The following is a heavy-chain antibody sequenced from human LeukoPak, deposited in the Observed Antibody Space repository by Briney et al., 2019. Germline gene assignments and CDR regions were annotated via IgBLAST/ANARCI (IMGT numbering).Heavy chain of an antibody. CDR2: ISGSGGST. D-gene: IGHD1-26*01. CDR1: GFTFSSYA. V-gene: IGHV3-23*01. J-gene: IGHJ5*02. CDR3: ARSIVGATPFDP. Sequence: GGSLRLSCAASGFTFSSYAMSWVRQAPGKGLEWVSAISGSGGSTYYADSVKGRFTISRGNSKNTLYLQMNSLRAEDTAVYYCARSIVGATPFDPWGQGTLVTVSS.